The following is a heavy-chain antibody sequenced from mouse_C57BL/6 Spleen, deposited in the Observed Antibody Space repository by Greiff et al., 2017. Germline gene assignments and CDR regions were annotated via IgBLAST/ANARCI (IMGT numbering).Heavy chain of an antibody. CDR3: ARARLDYFDY. J-gene: IGHJ2*01. CDR2: IYPGDGDT. V-gene: IGHV1-82*01. Sequence: QVQLQQSGPELVKPGASVKISCKASGYAFSSSWMNWVKQRPGKGLEWIGRIYPGDGDTNYNGKFKGQATLTADKSSSTAYMQLSSLTSEDSAVYFCARARLDYFDYWGQGTTLTVSS. D-gene: IGHD2-10*02. CDR1: GYAFSSSW.